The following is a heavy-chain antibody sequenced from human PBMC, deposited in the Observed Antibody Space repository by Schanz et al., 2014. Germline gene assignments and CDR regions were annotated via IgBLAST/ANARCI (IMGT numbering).Heavy chain of an antibody. CDR3: ASPSGYSDYGTYFDF. D-gene: IGHD5-12*01. CDR1: GFTFSSYA. V-gene: IGHV3-30-3*01. CDR2: ISNDGSIK. J-gene: IGHJ4*02. Sequence: QVQLVESGGGVVQPGRSLRLSCAASGFTFSSYAMHWVRQAPGKGLEWVAVISNDGSIKYYADSVEGRFTISRDNSRNTLYLQMNSLRTEDTAVYYCASPSGYSDYGTYFDFWGQGTLVTVSS.